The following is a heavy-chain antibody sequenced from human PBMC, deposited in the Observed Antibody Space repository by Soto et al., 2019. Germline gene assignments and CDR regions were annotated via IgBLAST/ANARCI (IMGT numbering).Heavy chain of an antibody. CDR3: AKDSALGGTYYYYGMDV. Sequence: GGSLRLSCAASGFIFSSYAMSRVRQAPGKGLEWVSAISGSGGSTYYADSVKGRFTISRDNSKNTLYLQMNSLRAEDTAVYYCAKDSALGGTYYYYGMDVWGQGTTVTVSS. J-gene: IGHJ6*02. CDR1: GFIFSSYA. V-gene: IGHV3-23*01. D-gene: IGHD3-16*01. CDR2: ISGSGGST.